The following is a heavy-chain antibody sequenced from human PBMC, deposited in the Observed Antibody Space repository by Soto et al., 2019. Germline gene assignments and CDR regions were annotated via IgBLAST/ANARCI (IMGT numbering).Heavy chain of an antibody. J-gene: IGHJ4*02. D-gene: IGHD4-4*01. CDR1: GGSISSGGYY. Sequence: SETLSLTCTVSGGSISSGGYYWSWIRQHPGKGLEWIGYIYYSGSTYYNPSLKSRVTISVNTSKNQFSLKLSSVTAADTAVYYCARADYNRFDYWGQGTLVTVSS. V-gene: IGHV4-31*03. CDR2: IYYSGST. CDR3: ARADYNRFDY.